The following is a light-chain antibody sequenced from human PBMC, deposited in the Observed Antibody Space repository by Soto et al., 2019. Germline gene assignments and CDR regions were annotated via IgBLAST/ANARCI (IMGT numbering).Light chain of an antibody. CDR3: QQYKQCPFA. J-gene: IGKJ4*01. CDR1: HSVGSN. V-gene: IGKV3-15*01. Sequence: VMTQSPTTLSVSPGERATLSCSASHSVGSNLAWYQQNPGQAPMLLIYGASTIATGVPARFSGSGSATQFTLTISSLQSEDFGFYYCQQYKQCPFAFGGGTKVEIK. CDR2: GAS.